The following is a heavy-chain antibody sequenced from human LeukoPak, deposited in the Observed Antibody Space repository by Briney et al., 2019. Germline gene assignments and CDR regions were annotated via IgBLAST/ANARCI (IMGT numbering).Heavy chain of an antibody. CDR3: ASSSYGQVSNVDTAMGFDY. CDR2: INPNSGGT. J-gene: IGHJ4*02. Sequence: GASVKVSCKASGYTFTGYYMHWVRQAPGQGLEWIGWINPNSGGTNYAQKFQGRVTMTRDTSISTAYMELSRLRSDDTAVYYCASSSYGQVSNVDTAMGFDYWGQGTLVTVSS. D-gene: IGHD5-18*01. V-gene: IGHV1-2*02. CDR1: GYTFTGYY.